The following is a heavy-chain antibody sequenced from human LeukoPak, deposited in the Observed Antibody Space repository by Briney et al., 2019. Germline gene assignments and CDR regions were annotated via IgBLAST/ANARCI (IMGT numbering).Heavy chain of an antibody. Sequence: GGSLRLFCTASGFTFSSYAMNWVRPAAGKGLEWVSGIGAGGTFTYYADSVKGRFTISRDNSRNTLYLQMNSLRADDTAVYYCAKDLDYTTYEYYFDYWGQGTLVTVSS. J-gene: IGHJ4*02. CDR3: AKDLDYTTYEYYFDY. CDR1: GFTFSSYA. V-gene: IGHV3-23*01. CDR2: IGAGGTFT. D-gene: IGHD4-11*01.